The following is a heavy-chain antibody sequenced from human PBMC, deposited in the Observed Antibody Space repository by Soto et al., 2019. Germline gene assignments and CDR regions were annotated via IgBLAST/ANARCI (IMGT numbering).Heavy chain of an antibody. V-gene: IGHV1-18*01. D-gene: IGHD6-19*01. CDR2: ISGYKGNT. J-gene: IGHJ6*02. CDR1: GYTFSNYG. Sequence: QVQLVQSGAEVKKPGASVTVSCKTSGYTFSNYGINWVRQAPGQGLEWMGWISGYKGNTNYAQTVQGRVTITTDTSTGTVYMELRSLKFDDTAIYYCSRFIMVGGWFDPNYYHGMDVWGQGTTVTVSS. CDR3: SRFIMVGGWFDPNYYHGMDV.